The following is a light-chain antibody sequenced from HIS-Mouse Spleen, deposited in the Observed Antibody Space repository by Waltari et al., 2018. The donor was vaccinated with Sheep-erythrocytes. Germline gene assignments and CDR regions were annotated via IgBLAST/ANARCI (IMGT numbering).Light chain of an antibody. V-gene: IGKV1-27*01. J-gene: IGKJ3*01. CDR1: QGISNY. CDR2: AAS. Sequence: DIQMTQSPSSLSASVGDRVTITCRASQGISNYLAWYQQKPGNVPKLLIYAASTLQSGVPSRVSGSGSGTDFTLTISSLQPEDVATYYCQKYNSAPTFGPGTKVDIK. CDR3: QKYNSAPT.